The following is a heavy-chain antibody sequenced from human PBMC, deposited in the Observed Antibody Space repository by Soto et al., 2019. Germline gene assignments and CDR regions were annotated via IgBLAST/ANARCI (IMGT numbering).Heavy chain of an antibody. CDR3: ARSRVAYYYDSSGYYSFDY. V-gene: IGHV1-18*01. D-gene: IGHD3-22*01. J-gene: IGHJ4*02. Sequence: GASVKVSCKASGYTFTSYGISWVRQAPGQGLEWMGWISAYNGNTNYAQKLQGRVTMTTDTSTSTAYMELRSLRSDDTAVYYCARSRVAYYYDSSGYYSFDYWGQGTLVTVSS. CDR1: GYTFTSYG. CDR2: ISAYNGNT.